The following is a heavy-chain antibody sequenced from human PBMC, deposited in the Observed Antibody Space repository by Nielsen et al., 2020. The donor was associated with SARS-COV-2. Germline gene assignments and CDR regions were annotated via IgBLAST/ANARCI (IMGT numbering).Heavy chain of an antibody. V-gene: IGHV5-51*01. CDR3: ARHLNDNLDY. CDR2: IFPRDSDT. CDR1: GYSFTSYW. D-gene: IGHD3-9*01. J-gene: IGHJ4*02. Sequence: GGSLRLSCKGSGYSFTSYWIGWVRQMPGKGLEWMGIIFPRDSDTRYSPSFQGQVTISADKSISTAYLQWSSLKASDTAMYYCARHLNDNLDYWGQGTLVTVSS.